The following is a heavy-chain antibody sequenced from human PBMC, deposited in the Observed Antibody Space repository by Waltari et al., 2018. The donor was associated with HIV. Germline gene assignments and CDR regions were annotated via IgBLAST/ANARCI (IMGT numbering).Heavy chain of an antibody. CDR2: INPNSGGT. CDR3: ARVPQGRLGELSTYYFDY. D-gene: IGHD3-16*01. CDR1: GYTFSDHS. Sequence: QVQLVQSGAVVKKPGASVKVSCKTSGYTFSDHSIHWMRQAPGQGTEWMGWINPNSGGTNYAQRFQDRVTLTRDTHISTVFMDLSRLASDDTAVYYCARVPQGRLGELSTYYFDYWGQGSLVIVSS. J-gene: IGHJ4*02. V-gene: IGHV1-2*02.